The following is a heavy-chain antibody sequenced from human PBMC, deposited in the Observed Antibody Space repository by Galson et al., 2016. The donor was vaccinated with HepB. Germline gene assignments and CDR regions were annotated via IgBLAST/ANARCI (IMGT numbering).Heavy chain of an antibody. D-gene: IGHD6-19*01. CDR3: ANQHTTGWYSCLTH. Sequence: SLRLSCAASGFTFSTNAMNWVRQAPGKGLEWVSGISDSGSSTSYADSVKGRFTISRDNSKNALYLQMNSPRAEDTAIYYCANQHTTGWYSCLTHWGQGALVTVSS. V-gene: IGHV3-23*01. CDR1: GFTFSTNA. J-gene: IGHJ4*02. CDR2: ISDSGSST.